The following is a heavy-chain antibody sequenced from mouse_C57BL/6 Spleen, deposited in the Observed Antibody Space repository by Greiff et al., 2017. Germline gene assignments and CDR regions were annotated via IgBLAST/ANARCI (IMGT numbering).Heavy chain of an antibody. CDR2: ISDGGSYT. V-gene: IGHV5-4*03. D-gene: IGHD1-1*01. CDR3: ARARGRVVEHYFDY. CDR1: GFTFSSYA. Sequence: EVKLMESGGGLVKPGGSLKLSCAASGFTFSSYAMSWVRQTPEKRLEWVATISDGGSYTYYPDNVKGRFTISRDNAKNNLYLQMSHLKSEDTAMYYCARARGRVVEHYFDYWGQGTTLTVSS. J-gene: IGHJ2*01.